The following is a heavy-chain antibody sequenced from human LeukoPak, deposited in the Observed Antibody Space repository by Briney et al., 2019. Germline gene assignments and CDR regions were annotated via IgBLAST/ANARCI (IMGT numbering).Heavy chain of an antibody. V-gene: IGHV4-30-4*01. CDR1: GGSISSGDYY. CDR3: ARPYYYDSRIDP. D-gene: IGHD3-22*01. CDR2: FYYSGST. J-gene: IGHJ5*02. Sequence: SETLSLTCTVSGGSISSGDYYWSWIRQPPGKGLEWIGYFYYSGSTYYNPSLKSRVTISVDTSKNQFSLRLSSVTAADTAVYYCARPYYYDSRIDPWGQGTPVTVSS.